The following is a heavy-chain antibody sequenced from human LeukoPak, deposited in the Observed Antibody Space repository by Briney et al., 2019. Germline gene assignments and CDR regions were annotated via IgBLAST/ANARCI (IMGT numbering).Heavy chain of an antibody. J-gene: IGHJ6*03. D-gene: IGHD6-19*01. Sequence: SETLSLTCTVSGASISSYYWSWIRQPPGRGLEWIGYIYYSGSTNYNPSLKSRVTISVDTSKNQFSLKLSSMTAADTAVYYCAGGDEIAVAGMGYYYYYMDVWGKGTTVTVSS. CDR2: IYYSGST. CDR1: GASISSYY. V-gene: IGHV4-59*01. CDR3: AGGDEIAVAGMGYYYYYMDV.